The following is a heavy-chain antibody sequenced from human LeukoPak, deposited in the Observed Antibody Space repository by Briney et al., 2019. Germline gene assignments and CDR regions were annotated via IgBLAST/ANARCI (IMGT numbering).Heavy chain of an antibody. CDR1: GFTLSSYS. V-gene: IGHV3-48*04. D-gene: IGHD1-26*01. J-gene: IGHJ4*02. CDR2: ISSSSSTI. CDR3: ARDQGREGATTGFDY. Sequence: GGSLRLSCAASGFTLSSYSMNWVRQAPGKGLEWVSYISSSSSTIYYADSVKGRFTISRDNAKNSLYLQMNSLRAEDTAVYYCARDQGREGATTGFDYWGQGTLVTVSS.